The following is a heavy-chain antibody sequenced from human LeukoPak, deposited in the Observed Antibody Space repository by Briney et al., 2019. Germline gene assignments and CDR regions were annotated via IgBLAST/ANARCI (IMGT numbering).Heavy chain of an antibody. CDR3: VKAIRGGSTKPGLDY. J-gene: IGHJ4*02. D-gene: IGHD1-26*01. CDR1: GFTFSSFA. V-gene: IGHV3-64D*06. Sequence: PGGSLRLSCSASGFTFSSFAMHWVRQAPGQGLEYVSTIGNNGGSTFYADSVKGKFTISRDNSKNTLYLQMSSLTADDTAVYYCVKAIRGGSTKPGLDYWGQGTLVTVSS. CDR2: IGNNGGST.